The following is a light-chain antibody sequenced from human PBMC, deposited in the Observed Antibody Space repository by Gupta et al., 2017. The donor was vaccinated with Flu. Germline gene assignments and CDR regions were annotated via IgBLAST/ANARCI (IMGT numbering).Light chain of an antibody. CDR2: GAS. J-gene: IGKJ5*01. V-gene: IGKV3-15*01. CDR3: QQYNNWPGT. CDR1: QSVNSN. Sequence: EIVMTQSPATLSVSTGERATLSCRASQSVNSNLAWYQQKPGQAPRLLIFGASTRATGIPARFSGSGSGTEFTLTISSLQSEDFVVYYCQQYNNWPGTFGQGARLEIK.